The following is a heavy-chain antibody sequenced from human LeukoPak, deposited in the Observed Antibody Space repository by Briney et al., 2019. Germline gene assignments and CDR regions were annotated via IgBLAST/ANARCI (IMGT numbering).Heavy chain of an antibody. CDR2: INPNSGGT. Sequence: ASVKVSCKASGYTFTGYYMHWVRQAPGQGLEWMGWINPNSGGTNYAQKFQGRVTMTRDTSISTAYMELSRLRSDDTAVYYCARDKSPLYGANSGSDYWGQGTLVTVPS. V-gene: IGHV1-2*02. D-gene: IGHD4-23*01. CDR1: GYTFTGYY. J-gene: IGHJ4*02. CDR3: ARDKSPLYGANSGSDY.